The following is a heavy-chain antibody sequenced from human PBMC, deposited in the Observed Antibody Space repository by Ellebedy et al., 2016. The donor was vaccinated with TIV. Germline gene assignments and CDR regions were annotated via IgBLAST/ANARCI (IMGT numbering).Heavy chain of an antibody. CDR1: GFTFSSYT. D-gene: IGHD2-21*02. V-gene: IGHV3-30*03. J-gene: IGHJ4*02. CDR3: ARRACADCFVIDS. CDR2: VSYDGKNK. Sequence: GGSLRLSCAASGFTFSSYTINWVRQAPGKGLEWVAVVSYDGKNKYYADSVKGRFTISRDNAKNSLYLQMNSLRAEDTAFYYCARRACADCFVIDSWGQGTLVTVSS.